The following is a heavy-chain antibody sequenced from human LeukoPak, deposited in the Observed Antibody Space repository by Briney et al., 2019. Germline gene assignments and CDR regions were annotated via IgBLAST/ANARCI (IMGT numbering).Heavy chain of an antibody. J-gene: IGHJ6*04. Sequence: GGSLRLSCAASGFSFSSYEMNWVPQAPGKGLEWISYMSASGTLTHYADSVEGRFTLSRHNAKNSLYLQMNSLGAEDTAVYYCAERGITMIGGVWGKGTTVTTPS. CDR2: MSASGTLT. CDR3: AERGITMIGGV. D-gene: IGHD3-10*02. CDR1: GFSFSSYE. V-gene: IGHV3-48*03.